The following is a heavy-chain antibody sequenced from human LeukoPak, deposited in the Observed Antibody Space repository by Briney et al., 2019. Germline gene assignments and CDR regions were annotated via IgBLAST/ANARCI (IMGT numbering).Heavy chain of an antibody. J-gene: IGHJ4*02. CDR3: ARGWGSSWFDY. D-gene: IGHD6-13*01. V-gene: IGHV4-59*01. Sequence: KPSETLSLTCAVYGGSFSGYYWSWIRQPPGKGLEWIGYIYYSGSTNYNPSLKSRVTISVDTSKNQFSLKLSSVTAADTAVYYCARGWGSSWFDYWGQGTLVTVSS. CDR1: GGSFSGYY. CDR2: IYYSGST.